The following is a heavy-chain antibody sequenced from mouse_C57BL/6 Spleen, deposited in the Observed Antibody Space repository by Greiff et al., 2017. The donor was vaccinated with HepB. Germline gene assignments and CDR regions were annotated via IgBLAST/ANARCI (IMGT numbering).Heavy chain of an antibody. D-gene: IGHD2-14*01. J-gene: IGHJ1*03. V-gene: IGHV1-50*01. CDR2: IDPSDSYT. CDR1: GYTFTSYW. Sequence: QVQLQQPGAELVKPGASVKLSCKASGYTFTSYWMQWVKQRPGQGLEWIGEIDPSDSYTNYNQKFKGKATLTVDTSSSTAYMQLSSLTSGDSAVYYCARSRYGGHWYFDFWGTGTTVTVSS. CDR3: ARSRYGGHWYFDF.